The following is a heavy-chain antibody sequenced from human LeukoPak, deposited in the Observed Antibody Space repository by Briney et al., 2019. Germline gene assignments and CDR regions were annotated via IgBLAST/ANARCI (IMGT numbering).Heavy chain of an antibody. J-gene: IGHJ4*02. Sequence: GGSLRLSCAASGFTFSSYSMNWVRQAPGKGLEWVSSISSSSSYIYYADSVKGRFTISRDNAKNSLYLQMNSLRAEDTAVYYCARDRYDFWSGHPIFFDYWGQGTLVTVSS. D-gene: IGHD3-3*01. V-gene: IGHV3-21*01. CDR1: GFTFSSYS. CDR3: ARDRYDFWSGHPIFFDY. CDR2: ISSSSSYI.